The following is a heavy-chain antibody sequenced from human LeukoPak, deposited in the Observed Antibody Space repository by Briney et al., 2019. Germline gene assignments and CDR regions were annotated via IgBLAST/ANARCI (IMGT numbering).Heavy chain of an antibody. CDR3: ARRGVVIRVILVGFHKEAYYFDS. CDR2: ISDSGGST. Sequence: GGSLRLSCAVSGITLSNYGMSRVRQAPGRGLEWVAGISDSGGSTNYADSVKGRFTISRDNRKNTLYLQMNSLRAEDTAVYFCARRGVVIRVILVGFHKEAYYFDSWGQGVLVTVSS. D-gene: IGHD3-22*01. V-gene: IGHV3-23*01. CDR1: GITLSNYG. J-gene: IGHJ4*02.